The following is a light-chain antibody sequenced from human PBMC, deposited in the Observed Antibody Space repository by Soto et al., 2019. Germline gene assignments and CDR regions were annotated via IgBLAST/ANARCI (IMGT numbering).Light chain of an antibody. CDR3: SQYSTSHST. V-gene: IGKV3-20*01. Sequence: DIVLTQSPGTLSFSPGERATLSCRASQSVSSSYLAWYQQRPGLAPRLLIYGASSRATGIPDRFSGSGSGKELTLTISRLKPEDFAVYYSSQYSTSHSTFGEGTKVDIX. CDR1: QSVSSSY. CDR2: GAS. J-gene: IGKJ4*02.